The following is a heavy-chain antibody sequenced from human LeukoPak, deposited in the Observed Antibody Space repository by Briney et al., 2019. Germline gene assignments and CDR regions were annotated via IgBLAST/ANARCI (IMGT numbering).Heavy chain of an antibody. J-gene: IGHJ3*02. D-gene: IGHD3-22*01. Sequence: SQTLSLTCTVSGGSISSGGYYWSWIRQHPGKGLEWIGYIYYSGSTYYNPSLESRVTMSVDTSENQFSLNLSSVTAADTAVYYCASPGHSSAYGDAFDIWGQGTMVTVSS. CDR2: IYYSGST. CDR1: GGSISSGGYY. V-gene: IGHV4-31*03. CDR3: ASPGHSSAYGDAFDI.